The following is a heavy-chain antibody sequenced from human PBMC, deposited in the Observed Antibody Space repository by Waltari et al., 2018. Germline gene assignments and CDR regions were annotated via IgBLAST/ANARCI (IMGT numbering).Heavy chain of an antibody. V-gene: IGHV3-23*01. Sequence: EVQLLESGGDLVQPGGSLRLSCTASGFTFSNFAMSWVRQAPGEGLVGVSQISHGGDRTDYADSVKGRFSVSKDNSKNTVYLQMNSLRVEDTAVYYCAQGGFGYWGQGTLVTVSS. CDR3: AQGGFGY. J-gene: IGHJ4*02. D-gene: IGHD3-10*01. CDR1: GFTFSNFA. CDR2: ISHGGDRT.